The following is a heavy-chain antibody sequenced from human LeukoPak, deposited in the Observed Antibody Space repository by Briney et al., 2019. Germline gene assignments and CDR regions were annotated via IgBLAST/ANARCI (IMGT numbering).Heavy chain of an antibody. CDR3: ARVIGYDYVWGRGEPFDY. D-gene: IGHD3-16*01. CDR1: GYTFTGYY. J-gene: IGHJ4*02. Sequence: GASVKVSCKASGYTFTGYYMHWVRQAPGQGLEWMGWINPNSGGTNYAQKFQGRVTMTRDTSISTAYMELSRLRSDDTAVYYCARVIGYDYVWGRGEPFDYWGQGTLVTVSS. CDR2: INPNSGGT. V-gene: IGHV1-2*02.